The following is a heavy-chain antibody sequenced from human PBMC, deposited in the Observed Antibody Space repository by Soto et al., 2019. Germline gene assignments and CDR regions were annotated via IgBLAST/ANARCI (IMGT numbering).Heavy chain of an antibody. V-gene: IGHV4-31*03. CDR3: ARDRAAMVLGVIKGDAFDI. J-gene: IGHJ3*02. CDR2: IYYSGST. D-gene: IGHD3-10*01. CDR1: GGSISSGGYY. Sequence: SETLSLTCTVSGGSISSGGYYWSWIRQHPGKGLEWIGYIYYSGSTYYNPSLKSRVTISVDTSKNQFSLKLSSVTAADTAVYYCARDRAAMVLGVIKGDAFDIWGQGTMVTVSS.